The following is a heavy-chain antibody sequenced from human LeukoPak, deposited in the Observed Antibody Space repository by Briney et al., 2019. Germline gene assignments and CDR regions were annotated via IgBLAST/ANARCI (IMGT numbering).Heavy chain of an antibody. V-gene: IGHV3-21*01. Sequence: GGSLRLSCAASGFTFSSSSMNWVRQAPGKGLEWVSSISSSGRYIYYADSVKGRFTISRDNAKNSLYLQMNSLRAEDTAIYYCARDLGSSISCYCDWGQGTLVTVYS. J-gene: IGHJ4*02. D-gene: IGHD2-2*01. CDR3: ARDLGSSISCYCD. CDR2: ISSSGRYI. CDR1: GFTFSSSS.